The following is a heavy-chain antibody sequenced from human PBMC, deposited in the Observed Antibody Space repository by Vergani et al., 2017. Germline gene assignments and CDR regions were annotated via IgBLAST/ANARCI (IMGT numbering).Heavy chain of an antibody. J-gene: IGHJ4*02. V-gene: IGHV4-31*03. CDR2: IYYSGST. CDR3: ARVSNRARPTGTSARLMDY. D-gene: IGHD6-6*01. Sequence: QVQLQESGPGLVKPSQTLSLTCTVSGGSISSGGYYWSWIRQHPGKGLEWIGYIYYSGSTYYNPSLKSRVTISVDTSKNQFSLKLSSVTAADTAVYYCARVSNRARPTGTSARLMDYWGQGTLVTVSS. CDR1: GGSISSGGYY.